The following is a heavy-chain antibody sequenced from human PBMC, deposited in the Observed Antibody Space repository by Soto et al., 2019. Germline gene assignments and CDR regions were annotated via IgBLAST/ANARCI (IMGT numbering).Heavy chain of an antibody. CDR1: EFTFSNYA. CDR2: ISYGGGTT. CDR3: AKNPGYYYDSTGYLFDY. V-gene: IGHV3-23*01. J-gene: IGHJ4*02. Sequence: PGGSLRLSCAASEFTFSNYAMSWVRQAPGKGLEWVSAISYGGGTTYYADSVKGRFTISRDNSKNTLYLQMNSLRAEDTAVYYCAKNPGYYYDSTGYLFDYWAQGSLVTGSS. D-gene: IGHD3-22*01.